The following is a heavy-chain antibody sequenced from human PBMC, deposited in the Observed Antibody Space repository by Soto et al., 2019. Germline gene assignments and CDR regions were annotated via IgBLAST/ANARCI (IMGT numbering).Heavy chain of an antibody. CDR1: GFTFSSYW. Sequence: GGSLRLSCAASGFTFSSYWMSWVRQAPGKGLEWVANIKQDGSEKYYVDSVKGRFTISRDNAKNSLYLQMNSLRAEDTAVYYCARDYGDYRDAFDIWGQGTMVTVSS. D-gene: IGHD4-17*01. V-gene: IGHV3-7*01. J-gene: IGHJ3*02. CDR3: ARDYGDYRDAFDI. CDR2: IKQDGSEK.